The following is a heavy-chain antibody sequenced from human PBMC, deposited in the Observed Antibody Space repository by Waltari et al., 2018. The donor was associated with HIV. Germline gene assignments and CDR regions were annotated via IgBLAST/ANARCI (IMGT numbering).Heavy chain of an antibody. Sequence: QMLESGGGLVEPGGSLRLSRSASGFIFTAFAMDWVRQAPGKGLEWVSAIRGGGETFYADSVKGRFTISRDNSKNTLYLQMNSLRADDAAVYYCVKDSGRAADVFDLWGQGTMVTVSS. D-gene: IGHD3-10*01. J-gene: IGHJ3*01. V-gene: IGHV3-23*01. CDR3: VKDSGRAADVFDL. CDR2: IRGGGET. CDR1: GFIFTAFA.